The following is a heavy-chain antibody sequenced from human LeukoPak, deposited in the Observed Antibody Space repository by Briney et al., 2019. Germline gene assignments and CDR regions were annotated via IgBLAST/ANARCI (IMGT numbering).Heavy chain of an antibody. Sequence: SETLSLTCTVSGGSITSGNYYWSWIRQPPGKGLGWIGYIYHSGSTYYNPSLKSRVTISVDRSKNQFSLKLSSVTAADTAVYYCARVSRAYCGGDCTYYFDYWGQGTLVTVSS. CDR3: ARVSRAYCGGDCTYYFDY. CDR2: IYHSGST. D-gene: IGHD2-21*02. J-gene: IGHJ4*02. V-gene: IGHV4-30-2*01. CDR1: GGSITSGNYY.